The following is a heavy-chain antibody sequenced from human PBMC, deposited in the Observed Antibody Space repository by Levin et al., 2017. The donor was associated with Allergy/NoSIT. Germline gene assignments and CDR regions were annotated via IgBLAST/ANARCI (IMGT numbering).Heavy chain of an antibody. J-gene: IGHJ4*02. CDR2: VYYSGST. CDR3: AKHSSSWYEFDY. CDR1: GGSISSSSYY. Sequence: SETLSLTCTVSGGSISSSSYYWGWIRQPPGKGLEWIGSVYYSGSTYHNPSHKSRVTISVDTSKNQISLKLSSVTAADTAVYYCAKHSSSWYEFDYWGQGTLVTVSS. V-gene: IGHV4-39*01. D-gene: IGHD6-13*01.